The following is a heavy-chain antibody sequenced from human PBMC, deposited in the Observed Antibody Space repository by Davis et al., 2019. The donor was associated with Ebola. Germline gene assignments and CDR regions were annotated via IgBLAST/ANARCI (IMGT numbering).Heavy chain of an antibody. CDR2: IWYDGSKK. Sequence: GESLKISCAASGFTFRSYGMHWVRQAPGKGLEWVAVIWYDGSKKYYADSVKGRFTISRDNSRSTLYLQMNSLRAEDTAVYYCAKIHDYGGNWHLFYGMDVWGQGTTVTVSS. V-gene: IGHV3-33*06. D-gene: IGHD4-23*01. J-gene: IGHJ6*02. CDR3: AKIHDYGGNWHLFYGMDV. CDR1: GFTFRSYG.